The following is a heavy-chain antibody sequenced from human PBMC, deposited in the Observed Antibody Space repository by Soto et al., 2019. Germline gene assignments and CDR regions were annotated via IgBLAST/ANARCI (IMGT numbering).Heavy chain of an antibody. CDR3: AKDGGKDAYFGNWFDR. D-gene: IGHD1-26*01. V-gene: IGHV1-69*13. Sequence: SVKVSCKASGGTFSNYAITWVPPAPEQGTEWMCRIIPIFGSANYAQKFQGRVTITADDSTSTAYMELSSLRSDDTAVYYCAKDGGKDAYFGNWFDRCGQGTLVTVSS. CDR2: IIPIFGSA. J-gene: IGHJ5*02. CDR1: GGTFSNYA.